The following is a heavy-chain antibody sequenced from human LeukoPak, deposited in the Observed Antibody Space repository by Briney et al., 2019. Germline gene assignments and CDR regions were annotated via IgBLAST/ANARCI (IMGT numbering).Heavy chain of an antibody. V-gene: IGHV1-18*04. CDR2: ISAYNGNT. Sequence: ASVKVSCKASGYTFTSYGISWVAHAPGQGLEWMGWISAYNGNTNYAQKLQGRVTMTTDTSTSTAYMELRSLRSDDTAVYYCARDIVVVAAAKTPWVPGYWGQGTLVTVSS. D-gene: IGHD2-2*01. J-gene: IGHJ4*02. CDR3: ARDIVVVAAAKTPWVPGY. CDR1: GYTFTSYG.